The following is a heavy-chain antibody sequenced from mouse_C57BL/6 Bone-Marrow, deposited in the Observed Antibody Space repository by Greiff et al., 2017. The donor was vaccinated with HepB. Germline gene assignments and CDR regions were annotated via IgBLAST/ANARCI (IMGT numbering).Heavy chain of an antibody. J-gene: IGHJ4*01. CDR3: ARRHYYGSSLYARDD. D-gene: IGHD1-1*01. CDR1: GYAFSSSW. V-gene: IGHV1-82*01. CDR2: IYPGDGDT. Sequence: VQLQQSGPELVKPGASVKISCKASGYAFSSSWMNWVKQRPGKGLEWIGRIYPGDGDTNYNGKFKGKATLTADKSSSTAYMQLSSLTSADSAVYFCARRHYYGSSLYARDDWGQGTSVTVSS.